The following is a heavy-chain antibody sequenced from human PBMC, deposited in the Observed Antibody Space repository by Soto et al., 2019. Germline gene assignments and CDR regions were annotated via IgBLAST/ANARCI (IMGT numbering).Heavy chain of an antibody. CDR3: ARHNYGSGSTYFDY. D-gene: IGHD3-10*01. CDR2: IYYSGST. J-gene: IGHJ4*02. Sequence: PSETLSLTCTVSGGSISSYYWSWIRQPPGKGLEWIGYIYYSGSTNYNPSLKSRVTISVDTSKNQFSLKLNSMTAADTAVYYCARHNYGSGSTYFDYWGQGTLVTDSS. CDR1: GGSISSYY. V-gene: IGHV4-59*08.